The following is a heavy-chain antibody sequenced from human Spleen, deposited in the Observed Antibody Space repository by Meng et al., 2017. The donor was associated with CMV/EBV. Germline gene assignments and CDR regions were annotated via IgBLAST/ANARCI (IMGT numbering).Heavy chain of an antibody. V-gene: IGHV3-21*01. CDR1: GFTFSSYS. Sequence: GESLKISCAASGFTFSSYSMNWVRQAPGKGLEWVSSISSSSSYIYYADSVKGRFTISRDNAKNSLYLQMNSLRAEDTAVYYCFMGHYSGAWGQGTLVTVSS. J-gene: IGHJ5*02. D-gene: IGHD2-21*01. CDR2: ISSSSSYI. CDR3: FMGHYSGA.